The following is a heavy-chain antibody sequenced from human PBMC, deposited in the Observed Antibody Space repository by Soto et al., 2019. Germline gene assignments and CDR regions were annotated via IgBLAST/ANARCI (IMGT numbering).Heavy chain of an antibody. CDR2: MNPNSGNT. CDR3: ARGGDIVVVPAATRRDYYYYYYMDF. Sequence: QVQLVQSGAEVKKPGASVKVSCKASGYTFTSYDINWVRQATGQGLEWMGWMNPNSGNTGYAQKFQGRVTMTRNTSISTAYRELSSLRSEDTAVYYCARGGDIVVVPAATRRDYYYYYYMDFWGKGTTVTVSS. D-gene: IGHD2-2*01. V-gene: IGHV1-8*01. CDR1: GYTFTSYD. J-gene: IGHJ6*03.